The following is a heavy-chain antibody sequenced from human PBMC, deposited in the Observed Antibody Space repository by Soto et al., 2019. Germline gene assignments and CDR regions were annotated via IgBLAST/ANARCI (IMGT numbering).Heavy chain of an antibody. V-gene: IGHV1-69*06. CDR2: IIPIFGTA. CDR1: EDTFRNYA. D-gene: IGHD3-22*01. J-gene: IGHJ2*01. CDR3: ARTKYDSSAYYYWYLCL. Sequence: QVELVQSGAEVKKPGSSVKVSCQASEDTFRNYAISWVRQAPGQGLEWMGGIIPIFGTANYAQKFQGRVTITADTSANKVYVELSSLRSEDTAVYYCARTKYDSSAYYYWYLCLWGRGTLVTVAS.